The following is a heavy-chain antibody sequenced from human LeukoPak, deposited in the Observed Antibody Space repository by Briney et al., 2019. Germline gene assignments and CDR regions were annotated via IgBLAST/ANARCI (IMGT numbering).Heavy chain of an antibody. CDR3: ARDPPAIFSDGSPFDY. V-gene: IGHV1-2*02. J-gene: IGHJ4*02. D-gene: IGHD5-18*01. CDR1: GYTFTGYY. CDR2: INPNSGGT. Sequence: ASVKVSCKASGYTFTGYYIHWVRQAPGQGLEWMGWINPNSGGTNYAQKFQGRVTMTRDTSISTAYMELSRLRSDDTAVYYCARDPPAIFSDGSPFDYWGQGTLVTVSS.